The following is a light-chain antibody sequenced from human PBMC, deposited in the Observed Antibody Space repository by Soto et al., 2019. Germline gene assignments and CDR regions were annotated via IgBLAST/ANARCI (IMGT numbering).Light chain of an antibody. CDR1: QSVTNN. Sequence: EIVMTQSPATLSVSPGERATLSCRTSQSVTNNLAWYQQNPGQAPRLLFYVASTRATGVPARFSGSGSGTDFTLTIHSLQSEDFAVYYCQQYHNWPWTFGQGTKV. J-gene: IGKJ1*01. V-gene: IGKV3-15*01. CDR2: VAS. CDR3: QQYHNWPWT.